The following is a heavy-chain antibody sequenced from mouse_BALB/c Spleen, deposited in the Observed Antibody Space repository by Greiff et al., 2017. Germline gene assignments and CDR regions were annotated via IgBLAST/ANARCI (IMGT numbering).Heavy chain of an antibody. V-gene: IGHV5-6-3*01. D-gene: IGHD1-1*01. Sequence: EVKVVESGGGLVQPGGSLKLSCAASGFTFSSYGMSWVRQTPDKRLELVATINSNGGSTYYPDSVKGRFTISRDNAKNTLYLQMSSLKSEDTAMYYCARGYYYGSSYKDYAMDYWGQGTSVTVSS. J-gene: IGHJ4*01. CDR1: GFTFSSYG. CDR3: ARGYYYGSSYKDYAMDY. CDR2: INSNGGST.